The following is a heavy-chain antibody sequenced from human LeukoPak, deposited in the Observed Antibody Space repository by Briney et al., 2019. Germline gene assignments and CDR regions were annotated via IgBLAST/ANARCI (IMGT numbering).Heavy chain of an antibody. CDR2: IYTSGST. CDR3: ATASDILTSNEEYYFDY. J-gene: IGHJ4*02. V-gene: IGHV4-61*02. Sequence: PSETLSLTCTVSGGSISSGGYYWSWIRQPAGKGLEWIGRIYTSGSTNYNPSLKSRVTISVDTSKNQFSLKLSSVTAADTAVYYCATASDILTSNEEYYFDYWGQGTLVTVSS. CDR1: GGSISSGGYY. D-gene: IGHD3-9*01.